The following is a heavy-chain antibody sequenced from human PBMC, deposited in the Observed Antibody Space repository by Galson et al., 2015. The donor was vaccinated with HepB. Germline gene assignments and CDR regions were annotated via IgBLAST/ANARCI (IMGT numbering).Heavy chain of an antibody. CDR2: INPNSGGT. V-gene: IGHV1-2*02. CDR1: GFTFTDSY. D-gene: IGHD3-10*01. CDR3: TKGAVRIMVRGIIREFDP. Sequence: SVKVSCKASGFTFTDSYINWVRKTPGQGLEWMGWINPNSGGTTSAQKFQGRVTMTRDTSLSTVYLELSSLKFDDTAVYFCTKGAVRIMVRGIIREFDPWGQGTLVTV. J-gene: IGHJ5*02.